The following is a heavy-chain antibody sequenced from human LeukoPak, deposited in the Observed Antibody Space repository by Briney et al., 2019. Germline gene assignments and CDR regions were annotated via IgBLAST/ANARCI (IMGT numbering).Heavy chain of an antibody. D-gene: IGHD4-11*01. CDR3: ARTRRGDYSITAD. CDR1: GYTFTNNW. J-gene: IGHJ4*02. CDR2: IYPADSDT. Sequence: LGESLNISCHGSGYTFTNNWIGWVRQRPGEGLEWMGIIYPADSDTRYSPSFESQVIISVDKSLTPAYLQWTSLTASHTSLYYSARTRRGDYSITADWGQGTLVTVSS. V-gene: IGHV5-51*01.